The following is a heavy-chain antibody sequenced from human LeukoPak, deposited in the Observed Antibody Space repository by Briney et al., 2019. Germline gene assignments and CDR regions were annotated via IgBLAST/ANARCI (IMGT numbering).Heavy chain of an antibody. D-gene: IGHD3-10*01. CDR3: ARDLFAITMVRGVKDY. J-gene: IGHJ4*02. Sequence: ASVKVSCKASGYTFTGYYMHWVRQAPGQGLEWMGWISPNSGGTNYAQKFQGRVTMTRDTSISTAYMELSRLRSDDTAVYYCARDLFAITMVRGVKDYWGQGTLVTVSS. CDR1: GYTFTGYY. CDR2: ISPNSGGT. V-gene: IGHV1-2*02.